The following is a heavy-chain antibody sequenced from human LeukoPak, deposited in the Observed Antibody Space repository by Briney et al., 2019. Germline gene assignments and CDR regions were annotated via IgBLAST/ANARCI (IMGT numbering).Heavy chain of an antibody. D-gene: IGHD3-22*01. CDR3: ASNWYYYDSSGYPYYFDY. CDR2: IIPIFGTA. V-gene: IGHV1-69*13. Sequence: GASVKVSCTASGGTFSSYAISWVRPAPGQGLEWMGGIIPIFGTANYAQKFQGRVTITADESTSTAYMELSSLRSEDTAVYYCASNWYYYDSSGYPYYFDYWGQGTLVTVSS. CDR1: GGTFSSYA. J-gene: IGHJ4*02.